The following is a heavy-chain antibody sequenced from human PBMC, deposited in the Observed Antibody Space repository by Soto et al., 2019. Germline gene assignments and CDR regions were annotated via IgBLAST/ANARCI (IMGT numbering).Heavy chain of an antibody. CDR2: IFLNDEK. Sequence: SGPTLVNPTETLTLTCTISDFSRTNGRMGVSWIRQPPGKALEWLANIFLNDEKSYSTSLKTRLTISKDASKSQVVLTMTNMDPVDTGTYFCARIPSSEYYYDRSGHLRPAFDIWGQGTMVTVSS. V-gene: IGHV2-26*03. CDR3: ARIPSSEYYYDRSGHLRPAFDI. D-gene: IGHD3-22*01. J-gene: IGHJ3*02. CDR1: DFSRTNGRMG.